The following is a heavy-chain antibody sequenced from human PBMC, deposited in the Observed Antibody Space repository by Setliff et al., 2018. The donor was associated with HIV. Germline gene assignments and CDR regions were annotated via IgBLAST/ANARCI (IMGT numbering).Heavy chain of an antibody. J-gene: IGHJ4*02. Sequence: GGSLRLSCAASGFTFNTYTMAWVRQAPGQGLEWVSSISSRSNYIYYADSLKGRFTISRDNAQNSLYLEMHNLGVDDTAIYYCARDNSGSGWYGHWGQGAVVT. CDR2: ISSRSNYI. CDR1: GFTFNTYT. D-gene: IGHD6-19*01. CDR3: ARDNSGSGWYGH. V-gene: IGHV3-21*01.